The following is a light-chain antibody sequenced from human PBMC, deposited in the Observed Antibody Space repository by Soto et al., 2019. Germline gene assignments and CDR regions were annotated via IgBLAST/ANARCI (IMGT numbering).Light chain of an antibody. CDR1: QSISSY. V-gene: IGKV1-39*01. Sequence: DIQMTQSPSSLSASVGDRVTITCRASQSISSYLNWYQQKPGKAPKLLIYDASSLQSGVPSRFSGSGSGTDFTLTISRLQPEDFATYYCQQSYSTPLTFGGGTKVEIK. CDR3: QQSYSTPLT. CDR2: DAS. J-gene: IGKJ4*01.